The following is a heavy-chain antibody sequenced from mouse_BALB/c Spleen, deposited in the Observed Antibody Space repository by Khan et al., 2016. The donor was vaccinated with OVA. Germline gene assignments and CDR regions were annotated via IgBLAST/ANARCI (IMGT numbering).Heavy chain of an antibody. CDR1: GFSLTSYA. J-gene: IGHJ4*01. Sequence: VQLKESGPDLVAPSQSLSITCTVSGFSLTSYAIHWVRQPPGKGLEWLVVIWSDGRTTYNSALKSRLSISKDNSKSQVFLKIDSLQTDDTAMYYCARNQVPLSMDSWGQGTSVTVSS. CDR3: ARNQVPLSMDS. V-gene: IGHV2-6-2*01. CDR2: IWSDGRT.